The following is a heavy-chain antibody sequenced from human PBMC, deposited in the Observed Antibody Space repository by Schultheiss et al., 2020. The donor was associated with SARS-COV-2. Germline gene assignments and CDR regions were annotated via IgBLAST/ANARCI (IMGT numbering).Heavy chain of an antibody. CDR1: GFTFSSYA. CDR3: ARVSSQLVPFADY. CDR2: ISYDGSNK. D-gene: IGHD6-6*01. V-gene: IGHV3-30*01. Sequence: GGSLRLSCAASGFTFSSYAMSWVRQAPGKGLEWVAVISYDGSNKYYADSVKGRFTISRDNSKNTLYLQMNSLRAEDTAVYYCARVSSQLVPFADYWGQGTLVTVSS. J-gene: IGHJ4*02.